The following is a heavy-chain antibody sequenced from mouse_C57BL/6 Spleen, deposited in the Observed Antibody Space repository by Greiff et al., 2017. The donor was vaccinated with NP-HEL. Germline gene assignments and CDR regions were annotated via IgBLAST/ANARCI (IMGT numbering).Heavy chain of an antibody. Sequence: QVQLQQSGAELVKPGASVKISCKASGYAFSSYWMNWVKQRPGKGLEWIGQIYPGDGDTNYNGKFKGKATLTADKSSSTAYMQLSSLTSEDSAVSFCARWGCYDYEDYYAMDYWGQGTSVTVSS. J-gene: IGHJ4*01. CDR2: IYPGDGDT. CDR3: ARWGCYDYEDYYAMDY. CDR1: GYAFSSYW. V-gene: IGHV1-80*01. D-gene: IGHD2-4*01.